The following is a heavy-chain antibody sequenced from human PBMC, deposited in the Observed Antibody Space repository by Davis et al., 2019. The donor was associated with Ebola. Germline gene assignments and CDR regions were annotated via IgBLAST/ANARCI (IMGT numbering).Heavy chain of an antibody. CDR1: GYRFTSYY. Sequence: ASVKVSCKASGYRFTSYYMHWVRQAPGQGLEWMGIINPSTGGTSYAQNFQVRVTMTRDTSTSTVYMELSSLRSEDTAVYYCAREGGRYYDSSGYVFDIWGQGTMVKVSS. CDR3: AREGGRYYDSSGYVFDI. CDR2: INPSTGGT. D-gene: IGHD3-22*01. V-gene: IGHV1-46*01. J-gene: IGHJ3*02.